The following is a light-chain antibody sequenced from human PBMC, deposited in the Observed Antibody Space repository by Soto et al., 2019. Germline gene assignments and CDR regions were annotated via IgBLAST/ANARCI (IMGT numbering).Light chain of an antibody. CDR3: KQYGSSPPYT. CDR1: HSVSSTY. Sequence: EIVLTQSPGTLSLSPGERAALSCRASHSVSSTYLAWYQQKPGQAPRLRIYGASSRATGIPDRFSGSGSGTDFTLTISRLEPEDFAVYYCKQYGSSPPYTFGQGTKLEIK. CDR2: GAS. J-gene: IGKJ2*01. V-gene: IGKV3-20*01.